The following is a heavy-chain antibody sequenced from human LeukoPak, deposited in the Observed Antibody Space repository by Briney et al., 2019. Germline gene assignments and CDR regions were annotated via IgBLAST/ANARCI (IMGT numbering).Heavy chain of an antibody. Sequence: AGSLRLSCTASGVTFSNAWMSWVRQPPGKGLEWVGHVKSKTDGGTTDYAAPVKGRFTISRDDSKNTLYLRMNSLKTEDTAVYYCTTPHRYCSSTSCYGQEGMDVWGQGTTVTVSS. J-gene: IGHJ6*02. CDR2: VKSKTDGGTT. D-gene: IGHD2-2*01. CDR3: TTPHRYCSSTSCYGQEGMDV. CDR1: GVTFSNAW. V-gene: IGHV3-15*01.